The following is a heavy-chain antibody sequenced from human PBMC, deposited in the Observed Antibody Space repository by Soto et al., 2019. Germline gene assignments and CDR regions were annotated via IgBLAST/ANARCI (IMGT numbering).Heavy chain of an antibody. CDR1: VYTFTSYD. D-gene: IGHD3-22*01. V-gene: IGHV1-18*01. CDR2: ISAYNGNT. Sequence: SSVKVSCKASVYTFTSYDLSWLRQAPGQGLEWMGWISAYNGNTNYAQKLQGRVTMTTDTSTTTAYMELRSLRSDDTAVYYCARTRPSYDSSGYIDFDYWGPGTLVTVS. CDR3: ARTRPSYDSSGYIDFDY. J-gene: IGHJ4*02.